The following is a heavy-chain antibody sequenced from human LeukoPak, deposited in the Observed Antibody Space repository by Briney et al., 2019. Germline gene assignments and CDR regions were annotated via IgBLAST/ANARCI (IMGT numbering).Heavy chain of an antibody. J-gene: IGHJ4*02. Sequence: PGGSLRLSCAASGFTFSNYAVSWVRQAPGKGLGWVSDISGSGGNTFYADSVKGRFTISRDDSKNTLYLQMNNLRAEDTAVYFCAKPLNDFWSGYYYWGQGTLVTVSS. CDR2: ISGSGGNT. D-gene: IGHD3-3*01. CDR3: AKPLNDFWSGYYY. CDR1: GFTFSNYA. V-gene: IGHV3-23*01.